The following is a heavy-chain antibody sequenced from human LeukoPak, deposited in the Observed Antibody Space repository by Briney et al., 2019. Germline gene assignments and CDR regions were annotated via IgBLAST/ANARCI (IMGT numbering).Heavy chain of an antibody. CDR1: GGSFSGYY. D-gene: IGHD1-26*01. Sequence: SETLSLTCAVYGGSFSGYYWSWIRQPPGKGLEWIGEINHSGSTNYNPSLKSRVTISVGTSKNQFSLKLSSVAAADTAVYYCAKVAEVGATGYYYYMDVWGKGTTVTISS. CDR2: INHSGST. CDR3: AKVAEVGATGYYYYMDV. V-gene: IGHV4-34*01. J-gene: IGHJ6*03.